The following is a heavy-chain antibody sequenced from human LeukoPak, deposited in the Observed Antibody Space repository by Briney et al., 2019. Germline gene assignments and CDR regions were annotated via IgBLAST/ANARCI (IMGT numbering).Heavy chain of an antibody. CDR3: ARGGYSRGQGSPFDY. V-gene: IGHV7-4-1*02. Sequence: ASVKVSCKASGYTFTNYPMIWVRQAPGQGLEWMGWINTKTGNPTYAQGFTGRFIFSLDTSVGTTYLQINSLKTEDTAVYYCARGGYSRGQGSPFDYWGQGTLVTASS. CDR1: GYTFTNYP. D-gene: IGHD6-19*01. J-gene: IGHJ4*02. CDR2: INTKTGNP.